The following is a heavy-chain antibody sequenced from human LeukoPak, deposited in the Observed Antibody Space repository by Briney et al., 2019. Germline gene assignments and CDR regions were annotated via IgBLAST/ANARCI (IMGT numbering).Heavy chain of an antibody. J-gene: IGHJ4*02. CDR1: GGSISSSNW. Sequence: SGTLSLTCAVSGGSISSSNWWSWVRQPPGKGLEWIGEIYHSGSTNYNPSLKSRVTISIDTSKNQFSLKLSSVTAADTAVYYCARDAYDSSGHYYVPFDYWGQGTLVTVSS. V-gene: IGHV4-4*02. CDR3: ARDAYDSSGHYYVPFDY. CDR2: IYHSGST. D-gene: IGHD3-22*01.